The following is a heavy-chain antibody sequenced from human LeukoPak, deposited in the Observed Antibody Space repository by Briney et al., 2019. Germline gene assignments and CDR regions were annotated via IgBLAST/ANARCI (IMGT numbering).Heavy chain of an antibody. CDR2: ISTSSTYI. CDR3: ARAKTSGSYLYDY. Sequence: GGSLRLSCAASGFTFSKYSMNWVRQAPGKGLEWVSSISTSSTYIYYADSMKGRFTVSRDNAKKSLYLQMSSLRAEDTAVYYCARAKTSGSYLYDYWGQGTPVTVSS. J-gene: IGHJ4*02. CDR1: GFTFSKYS. V-gene: IGHV3-21*01. D-gene: IGHD1-26*01.